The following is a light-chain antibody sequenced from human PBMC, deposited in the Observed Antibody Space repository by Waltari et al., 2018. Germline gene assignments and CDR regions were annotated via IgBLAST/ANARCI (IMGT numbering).Light chain of an antibody. CDR3: QLWESGSDRVV. V-gene: IGLV3-21*01. CDR2: YDS. J-gene: IGLJ2*01. CDR1: SMGSRS. Sequence: SYVLTQPPSASVAPGKAARLTCGGTSMGSRSVPWYQQKPGQASVLVIYYDSDRPSGIPERISGSKSGNTATLTISRVEAGDEAAYYCQLWESGSDRVVFGGGTKLTVL.